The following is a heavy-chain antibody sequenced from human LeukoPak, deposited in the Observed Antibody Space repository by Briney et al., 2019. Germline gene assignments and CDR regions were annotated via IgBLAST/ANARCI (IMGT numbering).Heavy chain of an antibody. CDR3: AKGPWLAYPYYFDY. D-gene: IGHD6-19*01. J-gene: IGHJ4*02. V-gene: IGHV3-48*03. CDR1: GFTFSSYE. CDR2: ISSSGSTI. Sequence: QAGGSLRLSCAASGFTFSSYEMNWVRQAPGKGLEWVSYISSSGSTIYYADSVKGRFTISRDNAKNSLYLQMNSLRAEDTAVYYCAKGPWLAYPYYFDYWGQGTLVTVSS.